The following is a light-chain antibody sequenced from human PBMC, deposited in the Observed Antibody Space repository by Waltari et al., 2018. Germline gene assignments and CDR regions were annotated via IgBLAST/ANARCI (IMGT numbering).Light chain of an antibody. CDR2: VNSDGSH. J-gene: IGLJ3*02. Sequence: LVLTQSPSASASLGASVKLTCTLRSGYSSTVIAWPPQQPGKGPRYLMKVNSDGSHRKGDDIPDRFSASNSGTECYLTISSLQSEDEADYYCQTGGHGTWVFGGGTKLTVL. V-gene: IGLV4-69*01. CDR1: SGYSSTV. CDR3: QTGGHGTWV.